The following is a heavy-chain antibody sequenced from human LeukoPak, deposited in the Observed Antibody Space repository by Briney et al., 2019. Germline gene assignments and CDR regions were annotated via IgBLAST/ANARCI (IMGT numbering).Heavy chain of an antibody. Sequence: GRSLRLLCAASGFTFDDYAMHWVRQAPGKGLEWVSGISWNSGSIGYADSVKGRFTISRDNAKNSLYLQMNSLRAEDMALYYCAKEGIVVVPAAMRGDYYYYYMDVWGNGPTVTVSS. D-gene: IGHD2-2*01. CDR3: AKEGIVVVPAAMRGDYYYYYMDV. J-gene: IGHJ6*03. V-gene: IGHV3-9*03. CDR2: ISWNSGSI. CDR1: GFTFDDYA.